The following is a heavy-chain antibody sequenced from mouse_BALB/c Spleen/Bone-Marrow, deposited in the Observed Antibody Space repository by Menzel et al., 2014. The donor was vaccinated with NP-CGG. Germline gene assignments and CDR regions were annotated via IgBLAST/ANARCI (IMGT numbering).Heavy chain of an antibody. J-gene: IGHJ4*01. CDR3: ASVYDYGRGYAMDY. V-gene: IGHV1-80*01. Sequence: VQLQQSGAEVVRPGSSVNISCKASGYAFSNYGMNWVKQRPGQGLEWIGQIYPGDGDTNYNGKFKGRVTLTADKSSSTAYMQLSSLTSEDSAVYFCASVYDYGRGYAMDYWGQGTSVTVSS. CDR1: GYAFSNYG. CDR2: IYPGDGDT. D-gene: IGHD2-4*01.